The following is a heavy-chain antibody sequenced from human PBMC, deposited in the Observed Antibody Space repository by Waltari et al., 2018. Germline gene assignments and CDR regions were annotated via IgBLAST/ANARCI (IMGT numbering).Heavy chain of an antibody. Sequence: QVQLQESGPGLVKPSETLSLTCTVSGGSISSYYWSWLRQPAGKGLEWRGRIYTSGSTNYNPSLKSRVTMSLDTSKNQFSLKLSSVTAADTAVYYCASSSGSYYVAAFDIWGQGTMVTVSS. V-gene: IGHV4-4*07. CDR3: ASSSGSYYVAAFDI. J-gene: IGHJ3*02. CDR1: GGSISSYY. D-gene: IGHD1-26*01. CDR2: IYTSGST.